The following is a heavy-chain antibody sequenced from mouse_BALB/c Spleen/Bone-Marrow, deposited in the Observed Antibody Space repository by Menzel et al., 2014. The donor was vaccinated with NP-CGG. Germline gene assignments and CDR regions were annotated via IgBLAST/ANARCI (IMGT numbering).Heavy chain of an antibody. CDR1: GYSITRGYA. V-gene: IGHV3-2*02. CDR2: ISYSGST. D-gene: IGHD2-4*01. Sequence: EVKLQESGPGLVKPSRSLSLTCIVTGYSITRGYAWNWIRQFPGNKLEWMGYISYSGSTTYNPSLESRISITRDTSKNQFFLQLNSVTTEDTATYYCARSSSYDYDVGFAYWGQGTLVTVSA. J-gene: IGHJ3*01. CDR3: ARSSSYDYDVGFAY.